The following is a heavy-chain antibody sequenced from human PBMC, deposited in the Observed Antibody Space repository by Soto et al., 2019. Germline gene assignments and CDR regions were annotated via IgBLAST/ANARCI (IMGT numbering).Heavy chain of an antibody. Sequence: QVQLVQSGAEVKKPGASVKVSCKASGYTFTGYYMHWVRQAPGQGLEWMGWINPNSGGTNYAQKFQGWVTMTRDTSISTAYMELSRLRSDDTAVYYCARDRTTVTTSKRGPPKYYMDVWGKGTTVTVSS. D-gene: IGHD4-17*01. CDR2: INPNSGGT. CDR3: ARDRTTVTTSKRGPPKYYMDV. V-gene: IGHV1-2*04. CDR1: GYTFTGYY. J-gene: IGHJ6*03.